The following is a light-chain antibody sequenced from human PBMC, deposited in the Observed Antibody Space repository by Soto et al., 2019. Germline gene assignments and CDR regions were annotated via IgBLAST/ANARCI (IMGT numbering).Light chain of an antibody. J-gene: IGKJ5*01. V-gene: IGKV3-15*01. CDR1: QGIGST. CDR2: DSN. CDR3: QLYGISPH. Sequence: EIVLTQFPATVYVSVGDGAALSCRASQGIGSTLAWYRQQPGQAPGLLIYDSNIRATGVPARFSGTRSGTDFTLTINRLEPEDFAVYYCQLYGISPHFGQGTRLEIK.